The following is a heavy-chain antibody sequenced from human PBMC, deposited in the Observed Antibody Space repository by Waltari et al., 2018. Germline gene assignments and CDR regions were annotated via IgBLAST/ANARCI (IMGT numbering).Heavy chain of an antibody. V-gene: IGHV3-30*18. CDR2: ISDDVSNK. CDR1: GFSFSNYG. Sequence: QVQLVESGGGVVQPGRSLRLSCAASGFSFSNYGMHWVRQAPGKGLGWVEVISDDVSNKFYADSVKGRFTISRDNSKNTLYLQMNSLRAEDTAVYYCAKDRAVGGYYMDVWGKGTTVTVSS. CDR3: AKDRAVGGYYMDV. D-gene: IGHD6-19*01. J-gene: IGHJ6*03.